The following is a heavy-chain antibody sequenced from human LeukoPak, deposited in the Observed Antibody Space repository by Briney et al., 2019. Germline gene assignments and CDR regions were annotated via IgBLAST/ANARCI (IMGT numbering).Heavy chain of an antibody. J-gene: IGHJ4*02. CDR1: GGSITNSDYF. CDR2: VDYSGRT. Sequence: SETLSLTCTVSGGSITNSDYFWGWIRQPPGKGLEWIGNVDYSGRTHYNPSLMSRVTTYADNSKNQFSLKLRSVTAADTAVYYCARLDASSAHFSGSFPDYWGQGTLVTVSS. V-gene: IGHV4-39*01. D-gene: IGHD3-10*01. CDR3: ARLDASSAHFSGSFPDY.